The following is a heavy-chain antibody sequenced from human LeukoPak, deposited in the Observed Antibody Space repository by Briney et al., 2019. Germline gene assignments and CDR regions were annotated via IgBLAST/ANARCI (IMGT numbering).Heavy chain of an antibody. CDR1: GGTFNSYA. D-gene: IGHD2-15*01. CDR2: IIPIFGTA. J-gene: IGHJ6*04. CDR3: ARSIVVVVAATHYYYGMDV. Sequence: GSSVKVSYKASGGTFNSYAISWVRQAPGQGLEWRGGIIPIFGTANYAQKFQGRVTINADKSTSTAYMELSSLRSEDTAVYYCARSIVVVVAATHYYYGMDVWGKGTTVTVSS. V-gene: IGHV1-69*06.